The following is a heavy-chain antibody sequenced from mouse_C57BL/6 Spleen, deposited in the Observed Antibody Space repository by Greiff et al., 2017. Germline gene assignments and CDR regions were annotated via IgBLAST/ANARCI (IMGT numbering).Heavy chain of an antibody. Sequence: VQLQQSGAELVRPGASVTLSCKASGYTFTDYEMHWVQQTPVHGLEWIGAIDPETGGTASNQKFTGKAILTADKSSSTAYMERRSLTSEDSAVYYCTRLGIYDDDEGYWGQGTTLTVAS. CDR2: IDPETGGT. V-gene: IGHV1-15*01. CDR3: TRLGIYDDDEGY. J-gene: IGHJ2*01. CDR1: GYTFTDYE. D-gene: IGHD2-4*01.